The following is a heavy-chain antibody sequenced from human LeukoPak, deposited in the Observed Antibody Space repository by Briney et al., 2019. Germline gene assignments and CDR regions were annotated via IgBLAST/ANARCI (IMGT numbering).Heavy chain of an antibody. D-gene: IGHD3-9*01. CDR3: ARVPTYYDILTGYEGDDY. J-gene: IGHJ4*02. V-gene: IGHV3-7*01. Sequence: PGGSLRLSCAASGFTFSSYWMSWVRQAPGKGLEWVANIKQDGSEKYYVDSVKGRFTISRDNAKNSLYLQMNSLRAEDTAVYYCARVPTYYDILTGYEGDDYWGQGTLVTVSS. CDR2: IKQDGSEK. CDR1: GFTFSSYW.